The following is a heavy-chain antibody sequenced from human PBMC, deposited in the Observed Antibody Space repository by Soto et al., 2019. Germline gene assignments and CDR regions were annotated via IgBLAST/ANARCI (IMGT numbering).Heavy chain of an antibody. CDR2: IWYDGSNK. D-gene: IGHD3-22*01. Sequence: PGGSLRLSCAASGFTVSSYGMHWVRQAPGKGLEWVAVIWYDGSNKYYADSVKGRFTISRDNSKNTLYLQMNSLRAEDTAVYYCARDNGPATWYYYDSSGYEPPGYCGQGT. V-gene: IGHV3-33*01. CDR1: GFTVSSYG. J-gene: IGHJ4*02. CDR3: ARDNGPATWYYYDSSGYEPPGY.